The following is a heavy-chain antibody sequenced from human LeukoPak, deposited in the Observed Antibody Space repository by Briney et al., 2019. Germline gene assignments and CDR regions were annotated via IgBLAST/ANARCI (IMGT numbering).Heavy chain of an antibody. CDR1: GYTFTSYG. Sequence: ASVKVSCKASGYTFTSYGISWVRHAPGPGLEWMGCISAYNSNTNYAQKLQGRVTMTTDTSTSTAYMELRSLRAADAAVYYCARPRPYCSGGSCLDYWGQGTLVTVSS. CDR3: ARPRPYCSGGSCLDY. J-gene: IGHJ4*02. CDR2: ISAYNSNT. D-gene: IGHD2-15*01. V-gene: IGHV1-18*01.